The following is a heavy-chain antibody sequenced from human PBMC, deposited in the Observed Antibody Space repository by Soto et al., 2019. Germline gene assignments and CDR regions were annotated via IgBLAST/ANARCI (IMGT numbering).Heavy chain of an antibody. CDR1: GYTFTSYG. CDR2: ISAYNGNT. J-gene: IGHJ3*02. CDR3: ARDGLDIVSVGAIAGAFDI. V-gene: IGHV1-18*04. Sequence: ASVKVSCKASGYTFTSYGISWVRQAPGQGLEWMGWISAYNGNTNYAQKLQGRVTMTTDTSTSTAYMELRSLRSDDTAVYYCARDGLDIVSVGAIAGAFDIWGQGTMVTVSS. D-gene: IGHD5-12*01.